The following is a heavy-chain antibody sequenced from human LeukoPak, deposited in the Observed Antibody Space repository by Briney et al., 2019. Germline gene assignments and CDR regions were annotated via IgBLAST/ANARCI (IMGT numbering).Heavy chain of an antibody. D-gene: IGHD1-26*01. CDR3: ASPSPDSGSYYVGVY. CDR1: GGTFSSYA. V-gene: IGHV1-69*13. J-gene: IGHJ4*02. CDR2: IIPIFGTA. Sequence: ASVKVSCKASGGTFSSYAISWVRQAPGQGLEWMGGIIPIFGTANYAQKFQGRVTITADESTSTAYMELSSLRSEDTAVYYCASPSPDSGSYYVGVYWGQGTLVTVSS.